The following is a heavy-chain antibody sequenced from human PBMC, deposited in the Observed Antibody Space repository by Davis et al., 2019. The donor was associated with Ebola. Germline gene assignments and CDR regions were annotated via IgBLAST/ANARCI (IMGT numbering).Heavy chain of an antibody. V-gene: IGHV3-23*01. CDR2: ISAGGST. Sequence: PGGSLRLSCVASGFTFTSHAMSWVRQAPGKGLEWVSAISAGGSTYYADSMKGRFTISRDNSKNTLFLHLFSLRAEDTAIYYCVKDPLFDFYDEYSGYGDFWGPGTVVTVSS. D-gene: IGHD3-22*01. CDR1: GFTFTSHA. CDR3: VKDPLFDFYDEYSGYGDF. J-gene: IGHJ4*02.